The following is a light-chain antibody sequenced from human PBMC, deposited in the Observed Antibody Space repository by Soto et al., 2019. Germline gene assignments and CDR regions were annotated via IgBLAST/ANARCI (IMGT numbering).Light chain of an antibody. CDR3: CSYTSSTTYV. Sequence: QSALTQPASVSGSPGQSITISCTGSGRDIGAYDYVSWYQQHPGKAPKLLIYGVNNRPSGVSYRFSASKSAFTASLTISGLQAEDEADYYCCSYTSSTTYVFGTGTKVTVL. V-gene: IGLV2-14*01. J-gene: IGLJ1*01. CDR2: GVN. CDR1: GRDIGAYDY.